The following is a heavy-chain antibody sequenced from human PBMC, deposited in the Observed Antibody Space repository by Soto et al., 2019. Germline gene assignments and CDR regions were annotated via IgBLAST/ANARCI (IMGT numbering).Heavy chain of an antibody. V-gene: IGHV3-13*01. D-gene: IGHD3-22*01. J-gene: IGHJ4*02. CDR1: GFTFSSYD. CDR2: IGTAGDT. CDR3: ARGYYDSSGYFDY. Sequence: EVQLVESGGGLVQPGGSLRLSCAASGFTFSSYDMHWVRQATGKGLEWVSAIGTAGDTYYPGSVKGRFTISRENAKNSLYLQMNSLRAEDTAVYYCARGYYDSSGYFDYWGQGTLVTVSS.